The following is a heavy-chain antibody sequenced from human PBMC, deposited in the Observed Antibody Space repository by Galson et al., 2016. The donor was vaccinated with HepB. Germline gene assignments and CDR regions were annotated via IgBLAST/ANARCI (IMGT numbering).Heavy chain of an antibody. CDR2: IYSNGNT. CDR1: GGSMSRYY. CDR3: ARRGDYYESSGYSYHFDL. J-gene: IGHJ4*02. V-gene: IGHV4-59*08. Sequence: SETLSLTCTVSGGSMSRYYWTWIRQPPGQGLEWIGYIYSNGNTNYNPSLKSRVTISLDTSRSKFSLKLNSVTAADTAVYYCARRGDYYESSGYSYHFDLWGQGTPVTVSS. D-gene: IGHD3-22*01.